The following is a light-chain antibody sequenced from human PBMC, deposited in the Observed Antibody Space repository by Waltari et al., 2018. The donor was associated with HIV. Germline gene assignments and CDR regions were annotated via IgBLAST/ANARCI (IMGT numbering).Light chain of an antibody. CDR2: QES. J-gene: IGLJ3*02. CDR1: NLVDKY. V-gene: IGLV3-1*01. Sequence: SYELTQPPSASVSPGPTAIITGHGDNLVDKYACWSPQKQGQSPVLVIYQESQRPSGIPERFSGSNSGNTATLTISGTQAMDEADYYCQAGDSSTAWGVFGGGTKLTVL. CDR3: QAGDSSTAWGV.